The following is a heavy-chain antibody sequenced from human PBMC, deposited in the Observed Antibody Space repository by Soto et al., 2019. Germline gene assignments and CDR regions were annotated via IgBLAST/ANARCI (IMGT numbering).Heavy chain of an antibody. CDR1: GFTFSSYA. D-gene: IGHD3-3*01. CDR3: ARDRDDFWSGSQPTVYYYGMDV. J-gene: IGHJ6*02. CDR2: ISYDGSNK. V-gene: IGHV3-30-3*01. Sequence: QVQLVESGGGVVQPGRSLRLSCAASGFTFSSYAMHWVRQAPGKGLEWVAVISYDGSNKYYADSVKGRFTISRDNSKNTLYLQMNSLRAEDTAVYYCARDRDDFWSGSQPTVYYYGMDVWGQGTTVTVSS.